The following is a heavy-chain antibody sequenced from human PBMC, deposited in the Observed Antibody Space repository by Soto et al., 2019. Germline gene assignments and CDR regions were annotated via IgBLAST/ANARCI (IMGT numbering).Heavy chain of an antibody. J-gene: IGHJ4*02. Sequence: GGSLRLSCAASGFTFDDYAMHWVRQAPGKGLEWVSGISWNSGSIGYADSVKGRFTISRDNAKNSLYLQMNSLRAEDTDLYYCAKDRGYCSGGSCYYFDYWGQGTLVTVSS. D-gene: IGHD2-15*01. CDR2: ISWNSGSI. V-gene: IGHV3-9*01. CDR1: GFTFDDYA. CDR3: AKDRGYCSGGSCYYFDY.